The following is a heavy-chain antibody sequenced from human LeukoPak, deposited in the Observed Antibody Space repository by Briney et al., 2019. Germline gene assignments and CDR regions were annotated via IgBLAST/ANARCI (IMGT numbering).Heavy chain of an antibody. CDR1: GYSFTSYW. V-gene: IGHV5-51*01. D-gene: IGHD4-17*01. Sequence: GESLKISCKGSGYSFTSYWIGWVRQMPGKGLEWMGIIYPGDSDTRYSPSFQGQVTISADKSISTAYPQWSSLKASDTAMYYCARSSGGNDYGDYEMDYWGQGTLVTVSS. J-gene: IGHJ4*02. CDR2: IYPGDSDT. CDR3: ARSSGGNDYGDYEMDY.